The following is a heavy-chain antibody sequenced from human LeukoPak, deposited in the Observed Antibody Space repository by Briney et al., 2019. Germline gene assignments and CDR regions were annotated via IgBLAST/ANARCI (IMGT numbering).Heavy chain of an antibody. V-gene: IGHV4-59*01. CDR3: AKGAGLDY. CDR1: GGSISSYY. Sequence: SETLSLTCTVSGGSISSYYWSWIRQPPGKGLEWIGYTYYSGSTSYNPSLKSRVTISVDTSKNQFSLKLSSVTAADTAVYYCAKGAGLDYWGQGTLVTVPS. J-gene: IGHJ4*02. CDR2: TYYSGST.